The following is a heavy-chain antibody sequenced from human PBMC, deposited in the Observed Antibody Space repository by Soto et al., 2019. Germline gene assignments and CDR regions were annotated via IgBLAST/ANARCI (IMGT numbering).Heavy chain of an antibody. Sequence: PGGSLRLSCAVSGFTFSSYSMSWVRQAPGKGLEWVANIKQDGSEKYYVDSVKGRFTISRDNAKNSLYLQMNSLRAEDTAVYYCARFRLQVGSVYAGMDVWGQGTAVTVS. J-gene: IGHJ6*02. CDR3: ARFRLQVGSVYAGMDV. D-gene: IGHD3-10*01. CDR2: IKQDGSEK. V-gene: IGHV3-7*03. CDR1: GFTFSSYS.